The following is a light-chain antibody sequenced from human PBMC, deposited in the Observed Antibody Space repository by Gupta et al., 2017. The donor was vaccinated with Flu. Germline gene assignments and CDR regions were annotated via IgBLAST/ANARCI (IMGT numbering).Light chain of an antibody. Sequence: LTQSPDTLSQSPGDRVTVSCRLSESVSSTYPAWYQQRRGQSPRLLIYRASRRAPDIPDRFSDKESGTDFALTISGLQPEDSATYCCQQDGSIPHTFGGGTKVEVK. CDR3: QQDGSIPHT. CDR2: RAS. J-gene: IGKJ4*02. V-gene: IGKV3-20*01. CDR1: ESVSSTY.